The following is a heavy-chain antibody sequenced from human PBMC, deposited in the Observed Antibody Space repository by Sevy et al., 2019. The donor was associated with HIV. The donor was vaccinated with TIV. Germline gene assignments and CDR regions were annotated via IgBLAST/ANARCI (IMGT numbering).Heavy chain of an antibody. Sequence: GESLKISCKISGYSFTSYCIGWVRQMTGKGLELMGIFCPGDSDISYSPSFQGQVTISADKSISTVYLQWRSLKASDTAMYYCTRQGPSDGMDVWGRGTTVTVSS. CDR3: TRQGPSDGMDV. CDR1: GYSFTSYC. J-gene: IGHJ6*02. CDR2: FCPGDSDI. V-gene: IGHV5-51*01.